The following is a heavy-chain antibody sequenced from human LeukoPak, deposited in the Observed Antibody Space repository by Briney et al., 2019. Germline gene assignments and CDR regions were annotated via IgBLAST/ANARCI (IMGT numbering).Heavy chain of an antibody. Sequence: GGSLRLSCAASGFTFSSYSMNWVRQAPGKGLEWVSSLSSGSSYMYYADSVKGRFTISRDNAKNSLYLQINSLRAEDTAVYYCARDSRLVGTDFDYWGQGTLVTVSS. CDR2: LSSGSSYM. D-gene: IGHD1-26*01. CDR1: GFTFSSYS. CDR3: ARDSRLVGTDFDY. V-gene: IGHV3-21*01. J-gene: IGHJ4*02.